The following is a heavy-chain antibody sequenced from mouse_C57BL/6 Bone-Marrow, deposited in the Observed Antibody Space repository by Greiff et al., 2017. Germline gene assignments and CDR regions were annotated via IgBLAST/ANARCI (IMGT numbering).Heavy chain of an antibody. CDR2: IYPGGGYT. J-gene: IGHJ4*01. Sequence: VKLMESGAELVRPGTSVTMSCKASGYTFTNYWLGWAKQRPGHGLEWIGDIYPGGGYTNYNEKFKGKATLTADKSSSTAYMQCSSLTSEDSAIYYSARGYAMDYWGQGTSVTVSS. V-gene: IGHV1-63*01. CDR3: ARGYAMDY. CDR1: GYTFTNYW.